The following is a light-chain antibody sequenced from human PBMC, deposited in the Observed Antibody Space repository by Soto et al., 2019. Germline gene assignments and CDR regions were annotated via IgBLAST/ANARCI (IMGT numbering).Light chain of an antibody. CDR3: QQYGRSPI. CDR1: QSLTNTD. J-gene: IGKJ4*01. V-gene: IGKV3-20*01. CDR2: GAA. Sequence: EIVLTQSTGTLSLSPGERATLSCRASQSLTNTDLAWYQQRPGQPPRLLIFGAAVRATGIPDRFSGSGSGTDFTLTISRLEPEDFAVYFCQQYGRSPIFGGGTKVDIK.